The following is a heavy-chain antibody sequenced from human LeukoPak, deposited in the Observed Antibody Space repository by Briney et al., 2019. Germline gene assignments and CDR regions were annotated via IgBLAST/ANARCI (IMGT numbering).Heavy chain of an antibody. J-gene: IGHJ4*02. Sequence: PGGSLRPSCAASGFTFSSYEMNWVRQAPGKGLEWVSYISSGGSAIYYADSVEGRFTISRDNSKNKLYLQMNSLRAEDTAVYYCTRDKGNRDYWGQGTLVTVSS. V-gene: IGHV3-48*03. CDR2: ISSGGSAI. D-gene: IGHD1-14*01. CDR1: GFTFSSYE. CDR3: TRDKGNRDY.